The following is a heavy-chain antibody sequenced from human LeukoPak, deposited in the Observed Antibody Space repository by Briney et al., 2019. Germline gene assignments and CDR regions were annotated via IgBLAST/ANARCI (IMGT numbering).Heavy chain of an antibody. CDR1: GGSISSSSYY. CDR2: IYYSGST. CDR3: ARSAEGYYYDSSGPIDY. V-gene: IGHV4-39*01. J-gene: IGHJ4*02. D-gene: IGHD3-22*01. Sequence: SETLSLTCTVSGGSISSSSYYWGWLRQPPGKGLEWIGSIYYSGSTYYNPSLKSRVTISVDTSKNQFSLKLSSVTAADTAVYYCARSAEGYYYDSSGPIDYWGQGTLVTVSS.